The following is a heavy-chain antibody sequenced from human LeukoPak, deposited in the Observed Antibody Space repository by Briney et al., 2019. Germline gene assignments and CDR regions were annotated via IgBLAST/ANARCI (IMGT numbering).Heavy chain of an antibody. J-gene: IGHJ5*02. V-gene: IGHV1-2*02. Sequence: ASVKVSCKASGYTFTGYYMHWVRQAPGQGLEWMGWINPNSGGTNYAQKFQGRVTMTRDTSISTAYMELSRLRPDDTAVYYCAREGTYYYDSSGYHNWFDPWGQGTLVTVSS. CDR1: GYTFTGYY. CDR2: INPNSGGT. CDR3: AREGTYYYDSSGYHNWFDP. D-gene: IGHD3-22*01.